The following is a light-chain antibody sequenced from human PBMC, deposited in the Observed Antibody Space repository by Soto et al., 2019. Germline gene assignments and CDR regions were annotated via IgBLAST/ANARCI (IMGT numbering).Light chain of an antibody. V-gene: IGLV1-40*01. Sequence: QSVLTQPPPVSGAPGQRVTISCTGSSSNIGAGYDVNWYQQLPGTAPKLLIYGNTNRPSGVPDRFSGSKSGTSGSLAISGLQTEDEAEYYCQSWDTSLSGSVFGGGTKVTVL. J-gene: IGLJ2*01. CDR1: SSNIGAGYD. CDR3: QSWDTSLSGSV. CDR2: GNT.